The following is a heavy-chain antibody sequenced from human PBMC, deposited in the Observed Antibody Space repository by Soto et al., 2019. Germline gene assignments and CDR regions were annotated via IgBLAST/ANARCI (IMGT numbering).Heavy chain of an antibody. CDR2: IYYSGRT. CDR1: GGSISSGAYY. D-gene: IGHD3-22*01. J-gene: IGHJ3*02. CDR3: ERDQPPRHYYDSSGDYYEGDDFGI. V-gene: IGHV4-31*03. Sequence: QVQLQESGPGLVKPSQTLSLTCTVSGGSISSGAYYWSWIRQHPGKGLEWIGYIYYSGRTYYNPSRQCRVTMSVDTSKNQCSLKMCFVTSADTAVYPCERDQPPRHYYDSSGDYYEGDDFGIWGQVTMVTVSS.